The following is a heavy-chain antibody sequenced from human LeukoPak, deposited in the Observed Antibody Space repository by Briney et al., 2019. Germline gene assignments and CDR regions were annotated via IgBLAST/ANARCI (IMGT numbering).Heavy chain of an antibody. CDR3: ARDFGYSSSWYWFDP. Sequence: SETLSLTCTVSGGSTSSYYWSWIRQPAGKGLEWIGRIYTNGSTNYNPSLKSRVTMSVDTSKNQFSLKLSSVTAADTAVYYCARDFGYSSSWYWFDPWGQGTLVTVSS. CDR1: GGSTSSYY. V-gene: IGHV4-4*07. D-gene: IGHD6-13*01. J-gene: IGHJ5*02. CDR2: IYTNGST.